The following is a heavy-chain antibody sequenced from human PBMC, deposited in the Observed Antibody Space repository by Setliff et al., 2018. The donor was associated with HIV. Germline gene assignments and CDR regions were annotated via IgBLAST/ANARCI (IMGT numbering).Heavy chain of an antibody. V-gene: IGHV3-74*01. Sequence: GESLRLSCAASGFTFDRFWMHWVRQAPGKGLVWVSRVNRDGSSTTYADSVKDRFTISRDDAKNTLYLQMNSQRAEDTGVYYCHSGYDTEEQSYFDYWGQGALVTVSS. CDR2: VNRDGSST. CDR1: GFTFDRFW. CDR3: HSGYDTEEQSYFDY. J-gene: IGHJ4*02. D-gene: IGHD5-12*01.